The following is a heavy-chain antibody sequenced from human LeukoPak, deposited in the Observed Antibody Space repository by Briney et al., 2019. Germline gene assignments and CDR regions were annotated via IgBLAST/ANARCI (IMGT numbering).Heavy chain of an antibody. D-gene: IGHD6-13*01. J-gene: IGHJ4*02. CDR3: ARMSIAAAGTFDY. CDR2: ISSSSSCI. Sequence: GGSLRLSCAASGFTFSSYSMNWVRQAPGKGLEWVSSISSSSSCIYYADSVKGRFTISRDNAKNSLYLQMNSLRAEDTAVYYCARMSIAAAGTFDYWGQGTLVTVSS. V-gene: IGHV3-21*01. CDR1: GFTFSSYS.